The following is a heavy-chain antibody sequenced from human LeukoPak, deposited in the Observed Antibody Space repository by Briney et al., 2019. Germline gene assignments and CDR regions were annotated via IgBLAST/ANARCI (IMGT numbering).Heavy chain of an antibody. D-gene: IGHD6-19*01. J-gene: IGHJ5*02. CDR1: GFTFTTYS. Sequence: PGGSLRLSCEASGFTFTTYSMTWVRQAPGKGLEWVSIISSGSSAIFSADALKGRFTISRDNAKNSLYLQMNSLRAEDTAVYYCAREMLAAVAAQSWGQGTLVTVSS. V-gene: IGHV3-21*01. CDR3: AREMLAAVAAQS. CDR2: ISSGSSAI.